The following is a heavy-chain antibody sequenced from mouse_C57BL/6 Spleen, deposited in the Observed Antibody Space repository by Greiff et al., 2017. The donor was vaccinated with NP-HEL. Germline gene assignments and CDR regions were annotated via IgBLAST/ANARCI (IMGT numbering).Heavy chain of an antibody. D-gene: IGHD1-1*01. CDR1: GYAFSSYW. CDR2: IYPGDGDT. CDR3: ARVGYYYGSDDY. J-gene: IGHJ2*01. Sequence: VKLVESGAELVKPGASVKISCKASGYAFSSYWMNWVKQRPGKGLEWIGQIYPGDGDTNYNGKFKGKATLTADKSSSTAYMQLSSLTSEDSAVYFCARVGYYYGSDDYWGQGTTLTVSS. V-gene: IGHV1-80*01.